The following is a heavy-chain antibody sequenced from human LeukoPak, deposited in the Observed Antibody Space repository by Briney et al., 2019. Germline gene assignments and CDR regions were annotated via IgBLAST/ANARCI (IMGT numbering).Heavy chain of an antibody. J-gene: IGHJ4*02. D-gene: IGHD6-19*01. Sequence: GESLKISCQGSGYSINNYWIAWVRQMPGKGLEWMGIIYPADSDIRYSPSFQGQVTISADKSISTVFLQWSSLKASDTAMYYCVRHEGSISGWPFDYWGQGTLVTVSS. CDR1: GYSINNYW. CDR3: VRHEGSISGWPFDY. CDR2: IYPADSDI. V-gene: IGHV5-51*01.